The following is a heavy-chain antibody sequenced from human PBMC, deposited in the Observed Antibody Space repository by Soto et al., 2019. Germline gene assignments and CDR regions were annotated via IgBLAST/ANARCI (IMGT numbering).Heavy chain of an antibody. CDR3: ARLSGSYHVLDY. D-gene: IGHD1-26*01. CDR1: GGSISSGDYY. V-gene: IGHV4-30-4*01. CDR2: IYYSGSK. J-gene: IGHJ4*02. Sequence: QVQLQESGPGLVKPSQTLSLTCTVSGGSISSGDYYWSWIRQPPGKGLEWIGNIYYSGSKYYNPSLKRLVTKSVDTSKNHFSLKLSSVTAAHTAVYYCARLSGSYHVLDYWGQGTLVTVSS.